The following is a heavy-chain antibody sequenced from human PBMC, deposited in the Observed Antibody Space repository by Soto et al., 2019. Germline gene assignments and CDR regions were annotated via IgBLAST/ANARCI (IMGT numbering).Heavy chain of an antibody. V-gene: IGHV3-30*19. CDR3: ARWGTTGGLDV. Sequence: QVQLVESGGGVVQPGTSLRVSCVGSGFTFRSYVIHWVRQAPGKGLEWVALTSYDGTDKYYGDSVRGRFTISRDNSRNTVYLQMDSLRLEDTARYYCARWGTTGGLDVWGQGTLVSVSS. CDR1: GFTFRSYV. CDR2: TSYDGTDK. J-gene: IGHJ1*01. D-gene: IGHD3-16*01.